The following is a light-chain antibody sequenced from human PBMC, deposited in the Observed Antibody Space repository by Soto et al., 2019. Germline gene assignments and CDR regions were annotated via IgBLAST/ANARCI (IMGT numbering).Light chain of an antibody. CDR1: QHVSSN. Sequence: EIVMTQSPATLSVSPGGSATLSCRASQHVSSNLAWYRQKPGQPPTLLIYRASTRATGIPATFSGSGSGTEFTLTISGLQSEDFAVYYCHQYNKWPYTFGQGTKLEI. CDR2: RAS. V-gene: IGKV3-15*01. J-gene: IGKJ2*01. CDR3: HQYNKWPYT.